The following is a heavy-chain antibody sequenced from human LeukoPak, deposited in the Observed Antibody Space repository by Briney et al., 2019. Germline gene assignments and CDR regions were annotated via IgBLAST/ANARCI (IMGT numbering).Heavy chain of an antibody. CDR2: ISGSGGST. CDR3: AKDSRYDSSGYAFDY. J-gene: IGHJ4*02. Sequence: GGSLRLSCAASGFTFGSYAMSWVRQAPGKGLEWVSAISGSGGSTYYADSVKGRFTISRDNSKNTLYLQMNSLRAEDTAVYYCAKDSRYDSSGYAFDYWGQGTLVTVSS. D-gene: IGHD3-22*01. CDR1: GFTFGSYA. V-gene: IGHV3-23*01.